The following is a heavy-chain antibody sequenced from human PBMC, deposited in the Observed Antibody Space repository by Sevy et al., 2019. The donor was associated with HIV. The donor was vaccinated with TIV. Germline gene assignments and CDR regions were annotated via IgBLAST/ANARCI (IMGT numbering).Heavy chain of an antibody. CDR2: MSYVSDTE. V-gene: IGHV3-30*04. Sequence: GGSLRLSCAASGFTFSHYALHWLRQAPGKGLEWVAIMSYVSDTENYVDSVKGRFIISRESSKNTLYLEMNTLRTDDTAIYYCARLSSCGGDCYSYDFWGQGTLVTVSS. CDR3: ARLSSCGGDCYSYDF. J-gene: IGHJ4*02. CDR1: GFTFSHYA. D-gene: IGHD2-21*02.